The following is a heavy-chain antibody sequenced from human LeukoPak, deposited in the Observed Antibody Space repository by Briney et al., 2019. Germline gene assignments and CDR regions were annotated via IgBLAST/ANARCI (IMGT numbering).Heavy chain of an antibody. CDR3: ARVWNYYDSSGYLHNWFDP. D-gene: IGHD3-22*01. Sequence: ASVKVSCKASGYTFTGYYMHWVRQAPGQGLEWMGWISAYNGNTNYAQKLQGRVTMTTDTSTSTAYMELRSLRSDDTAVYYCARVWNYYDSSGYLHNWFDPWGQGTLVTVSS. CDR2: ISAYNGNT. J-gene: IGHJ5*02. V-gene: IGHV1-18*04. CDR1: GYTFTGYY.